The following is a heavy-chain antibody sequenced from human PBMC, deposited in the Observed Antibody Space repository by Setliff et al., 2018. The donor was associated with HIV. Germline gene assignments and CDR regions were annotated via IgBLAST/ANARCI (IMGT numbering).Heavy chain of an antibody. Sequence: SSETLSLTCAISGDSVSSDSAAWNWIRQSPSRGLEWLARTYYRSKWYTDYAVSVKSRITINPDTSRNQFSLQLSSVIPDDSAVYFCARGGITAYYFDHWAQGTLVTVS. CDR2: TYYRSKWYT. CDR3: ARGGITAYYFDH. J-gene: IGHJ4*02. CDR1: GDSVSSDSAA. V-gene: IGHV6-1*01. D-gene: IGHD5-18*01.